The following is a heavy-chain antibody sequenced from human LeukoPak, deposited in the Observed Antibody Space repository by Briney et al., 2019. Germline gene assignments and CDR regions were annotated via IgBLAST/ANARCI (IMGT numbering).Heavy chain of an antibody. V-gene: IGHV3-66*01. CDR2: IHSGGST. CDR3: TRDLNAFDI. CDR1: GFTVSSNY. Sequence: PGGSLRLSCAASGFTVSSNYMNWVRQAPGKGLEWVSVIHSGGSTYYADSVKGRFTISRDNSKNTLYLQMNSLRAEDTAVYYCTRDLNAFDIWGQGTMVTVSS. J-gene: IGHJ3*02.